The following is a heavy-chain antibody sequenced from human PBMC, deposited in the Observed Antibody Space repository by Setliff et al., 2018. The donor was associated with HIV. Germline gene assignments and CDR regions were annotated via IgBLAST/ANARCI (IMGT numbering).Heavy chain of an antibody. J-gene: IGHJ3*01. V-gene: IGHV4-34*01. CDR1: GGSFSGYY. Sequence: SETLSLTCAVYGGSFSGYYWSWIRQPPGKGLEWIGEINHSGSTRYNPSLKSRVTISLDTSQNQFSLKLSSVTAADTAMYYCARWGHLDYYDTTEDAFDVWGQGTLVTVSS. CDR3: ARWGHLDYYDTTEDAFDV. D-gene: IGHD3-22*01. CDR2: INHSGST.